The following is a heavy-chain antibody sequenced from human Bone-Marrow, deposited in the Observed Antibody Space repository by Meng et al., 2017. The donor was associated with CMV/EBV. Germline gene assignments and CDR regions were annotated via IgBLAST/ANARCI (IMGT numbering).Heavy chain of an antibody. CDR3: LGRDGYIFDY. Sequence: ASVKVFCKASGCTFTGYYMHWVRQAPGQGLEWMGWINPNSGGTNYAQKFQGRVTMTRDTSISTAYMELSRLRSDDTAVYYCLGRDGYIFDYWGQGNLVTVSS. D-gene: IGHD5-24*01. CDR1: GCTFTGYY. V-gene: IGHV1-2*02. J-gene: IGHJ4*02. CDR2: INPNSGGT.